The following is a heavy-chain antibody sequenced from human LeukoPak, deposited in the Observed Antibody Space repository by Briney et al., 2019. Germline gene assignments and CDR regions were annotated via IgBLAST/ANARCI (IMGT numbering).Heavy chain of an antibody. CDR1: GGTFSSYA. V-gene: IGHV1-2*02. J-gene: IGHJ4*02. Sequence: ASVKVSCKASGGTFSSYAISWVRQAPGQGLEWMGWINPNSGGTNYAQEFQGRVTMTRDTSISTAYMELSRLRSDDTAVYYCARGNSGSYLGYWGQGTLVTVSS. CDR2: INPNSGGT. D-gene: IGHD1-26*01. CDR3: ARGNSGSYLGY.